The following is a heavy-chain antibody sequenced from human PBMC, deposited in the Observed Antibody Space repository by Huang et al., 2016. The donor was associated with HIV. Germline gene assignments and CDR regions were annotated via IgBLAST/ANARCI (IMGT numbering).Heavy chain of an antibody. D-gene: IGHD4-17*01. CDR1: GGTFNSYA. Sequence: QVQLVQSGAEVKKPGSSVKVSCKASGGTFNSYAISWVRQAPGQGLEWMGGIIPVFGTANYAQQFQGRVTITADDSTSTAYMELNSLRSDDTAMYYCARGQLGSYGDYDVVYWGQGTLVTVSS. V-gene: IGHV1-69*13. CDR3: ARGQLGSYGDYDVVY. CDR2: IIPVFGTA. J-gene: IGHJ4*02.